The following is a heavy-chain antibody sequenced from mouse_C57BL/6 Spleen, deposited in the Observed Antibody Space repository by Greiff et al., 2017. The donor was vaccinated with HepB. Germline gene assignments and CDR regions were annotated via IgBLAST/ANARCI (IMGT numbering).Heavy chain of an antibody. Sequence: EVKLMESGGDLVKPGGSLKLSCAASGFTFSSYGMSWVRQTPDKRLEWVATISSGGSYTYYPDSVKGRFTISRDNAKNTLYLQMSSLKSEDTAMYYCARQEDYDGDYWGQGTTLTVSS. J-gene: IGHJ2*01. V-gene: IGHV5-6*01. CDR3: ARQEDYDGDY. CDR2: ISSGGSYT. D-gene: IGHD2-3*01. CDR1: GFTFSSYG.